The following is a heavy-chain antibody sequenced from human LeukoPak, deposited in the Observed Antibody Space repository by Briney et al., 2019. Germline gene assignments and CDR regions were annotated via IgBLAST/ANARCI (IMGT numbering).Heavy chain of an antibody. CDR2: INHSGST. Sequence: SETLSLTCAVYGGSFSGYYWSWIRQPPGKGLEWIGEINHSGSTNYNPSLKGRVTISVDTSKNQFSLKLSSVTAADTAVYYCARGRGVVVPAVRKPYWYFDLWGRGTLVTVSS. D-gene: IGHD2-2*01. V-gene: IGHV4-34*01. J-gene: IGHJ2*01. CDR1: GGSFSGYY. CDR3: ARGRGVVVPAVRKPYWYFDL.